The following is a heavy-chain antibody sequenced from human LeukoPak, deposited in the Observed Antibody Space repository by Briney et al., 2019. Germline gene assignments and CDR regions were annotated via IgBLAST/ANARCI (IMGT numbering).Heavy chain of an antibody. Sequence: SETLSLTCTVSGGSTSSSSYYWGWIRQPPGKGLEWIGSIYYSGSTYYNPSLKSRVTISVDTSKNQFSLKLSSVTAADTAVYYCAREYSSSWYSALYFDYWGQGTLVTVSS. V-gene: IGHV4-39*01. CDR3: AREYSSSWYSALYFDY. CDR2: IYYSGST. D-gene: IGHD6-13*01. J-gene: IGHJ4*02. CDR1: GGSTSSSSYY.